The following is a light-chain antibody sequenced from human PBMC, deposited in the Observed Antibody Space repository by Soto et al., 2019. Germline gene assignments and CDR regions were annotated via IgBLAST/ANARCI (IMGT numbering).Light chain of an antibody. CDR2: KAS. CDR3: QHYNSYSEA. Sequence: DIQMTQSPSTLSASVGDRVPITWRASQTISSWLAWYQQKPGKAPKLLIYKASTLKSGVPSRFSGSGSGTEFTLTISSLQPDDFATYYCQHYNSYSEAFGQGTKVDIK. V-gene: IGKV1-5*03. J-gene: IGKJ1*01. CDR1: QTISSW.